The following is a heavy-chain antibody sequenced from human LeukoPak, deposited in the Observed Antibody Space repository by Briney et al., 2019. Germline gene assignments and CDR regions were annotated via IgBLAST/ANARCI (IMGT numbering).Heavy chain of an antibody. CDR1: GFTFSSYA. CDR3: AKAGRYCDFDY. Sequence: SGGSLRLSCAASGFTFSSYALSWVRQAPGKGLEWVSAISGSGASSYYADSVKGRFTISRDNSKNTLFLQMSSLRAEDTAVYYCAKAGRYCDFDYWGQGTLVTVSS. V-gene: IGHV3-23*01. CDR2: ISGSGASS. D-gene: IGHD1-26*01. J-gene: IGHJ4*02.